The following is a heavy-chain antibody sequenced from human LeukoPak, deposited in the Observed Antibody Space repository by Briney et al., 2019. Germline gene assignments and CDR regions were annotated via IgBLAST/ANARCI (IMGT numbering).Heavy chain of an antibody. D-gene: IGHD3-16*01. J-gene: IGHJ4*02. CDR1: GFTFSSYA. CDR2: IKYDGREK. CDR3: AVGGSTGGRYAH. V-gene: IGHV3-7*01. Sequence: PGGSLRLSCAASGFTFSSYAMSWVRQAPGKGLEWVANIKYDGREKYYVDSVKGRFTISRDNAANSMYLQMNSLRAEDTAVYYCAVGGSTGGRYAHWGQGTLVTVSS.